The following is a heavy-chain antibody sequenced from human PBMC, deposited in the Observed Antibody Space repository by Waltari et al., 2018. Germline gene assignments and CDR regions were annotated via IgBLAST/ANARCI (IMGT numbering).Heavy chain of an antibody. CDR1: GGSISSGSSY. Sequence: QVQLQESGPGLVKPSQTLSLTCTVSGGSISSGSSYWSWIRQPAGKGLEWIGRIYTSGSTNYNPSLKSRVTISVDTSKNQFSLKLSSVTAADTAVYYCARGGQQLTRKWFDPWGQGTLVTVSS. CDR3: ARGGQQLTRKWFDP. V-gene: IGHV4-61*02. D-gene: IGHD6-13*01. CDR2: IYTSGST. J-gene: IGHJ5*02.